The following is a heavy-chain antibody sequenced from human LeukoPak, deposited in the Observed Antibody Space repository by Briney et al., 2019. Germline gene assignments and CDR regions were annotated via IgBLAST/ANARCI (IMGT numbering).Heavy chain of an antibody. CDR3: ARVWFDYDSSGYYYFDY. J-gene: IGHJ4*02. V-gene: IGHV6-1*01. CDR1: GDSFSSNSAA. D-gene: IGHD3-22*01. Sequence: SQTLSLTCAISGDSFSSNSAAWNWIRQSPSRGLEWLGRTYYRSKWYNDYAVSVKSRITINPDTSKNQFSLQLNSVTPEDTAVYYCARVWFDYDSSGYYYFDYWGQGTLVTVSS. CDR2: TYYRSKWYN.